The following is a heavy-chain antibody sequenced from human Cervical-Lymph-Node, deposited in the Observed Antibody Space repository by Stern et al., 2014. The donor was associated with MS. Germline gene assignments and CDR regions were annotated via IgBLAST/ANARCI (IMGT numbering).Heavy chain of an antibody. CDR1: GGTFSSYD. D-gene: IGHD6-19*01. CDR3: ASRIAVAGDYYYGMDV. CDR2: IIPIFGTA. J-gene: IGHJ6*02. Sequence: VQLVESGAEVKKPGSSVKVSCKASGGTFSSYDISWVRQAPGQGLEWMGGIIPIFGTANYAQKFQGRVTITPDESTSTAYMELSSLRSEDTAVYYCASRIAVAGDYYYGMDVWGQGTTVTVSS. V-gene: IGHV1-69*01.